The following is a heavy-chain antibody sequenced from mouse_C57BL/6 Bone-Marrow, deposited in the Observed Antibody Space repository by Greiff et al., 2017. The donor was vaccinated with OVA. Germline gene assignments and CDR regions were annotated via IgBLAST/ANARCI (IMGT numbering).Heavy chain of an antibody. V-gene: IGHV1-80*01. D-gene: IGHD1-1*01. Sequence: VQLQESGAELVKPGASVKISCKASGYAFSSYWMNWVKQRPGKGLEWIGQIYPGDGDTNYNGKFKGKATLTADKSSSTAYMQLSSLTSEDSAVYFCARHGSSYYAMDYWGQGTSVTVSS. J-gene: IGHJ4*01. CDR2: IYPGDGDT. CDR1: GYAFSSYW. CDR3: ARHGSSYYAMDY.